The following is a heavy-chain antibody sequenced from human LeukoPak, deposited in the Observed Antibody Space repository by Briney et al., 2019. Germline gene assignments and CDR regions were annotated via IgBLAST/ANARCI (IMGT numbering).Heavy chain of an antibody. D-gene: IGHD2-15*01. J-gene: IGHJ3*02. V-gene: IGHV3-30*03. CDR3: ARDRTGGTCYDAFDI. Sequence: GGSLRLSCAASGFTFSSYGMHWVRQAPGKGLEWVTLISYDGSNKYYADSVKGRFTISRDNSKNTLYLQMNSLRAGDTAVYYRARDRTGGTCYDAFDIWGQGTMVTVSS. CDR1: GFTFSSYG. CDR2: ISYDGSNK.